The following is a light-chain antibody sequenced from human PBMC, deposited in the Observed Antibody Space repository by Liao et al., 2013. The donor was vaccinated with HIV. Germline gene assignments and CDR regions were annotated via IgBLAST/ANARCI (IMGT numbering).Light chain of an antibody. J-gene: IGLJ2*01. V-gene: IGLV3-21*04. CDR1: SIGSKS. CDR2: YDS. CDR3: QVWDSNNDRPGVV. Sequence: SYELTQSPSASVAPGKTASITCGGDSIGSKSVHWYQRKPGQAPVLVIYYDSDRPSGIPERFSGSNSGNTATLTISRVEAGDEADYYCQVWDSNNDRPGVVFGGGTKLSVL.